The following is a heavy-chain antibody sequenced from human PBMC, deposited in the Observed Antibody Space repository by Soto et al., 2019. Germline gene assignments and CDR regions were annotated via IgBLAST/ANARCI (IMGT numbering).Heavy chain of an antibody. V-gene: IGHV4-59*08. J-gene: IGHJ4*02. CDR1: GGSISGYY. D-gene: IGHD1-1*01. CDR2: IYNIGST. CDR3: ARHVNLPLALYYFDY. Sequence: PSETLSLTCTVSGGSISGYYLSWLRQPPGKGLEWIGYIYNIGSTNYNPSLRSRVTMSIDTSQEQFSLKLSSVTATDTAVYYCARHVNLPLALYYFDYWGQGTLVTVSS.